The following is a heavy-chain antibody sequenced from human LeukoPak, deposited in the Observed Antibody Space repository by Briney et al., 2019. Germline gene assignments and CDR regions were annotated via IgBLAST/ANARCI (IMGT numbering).Heavy chain of an antibody. CDR2: MYYTGST. V-gene: IGHV4-59*08. J-gene: IGHJ6*02. Sequence: PSETLSLTCTVSDGSISDYHWSWIRQPPGKGLEGIGYMYYTGSTNYNPSLKSRFSISIDTSKRQFSLKLRSVTAADTAVYYRARHFYCGGDCYSGRNHYYGLDVWGQGTTVTVSS. CDR3: ARHFYCGGDCYSGRNHYYGLDV. D-gene: IGHD2-21*02. CDR1: DGSISDYH.